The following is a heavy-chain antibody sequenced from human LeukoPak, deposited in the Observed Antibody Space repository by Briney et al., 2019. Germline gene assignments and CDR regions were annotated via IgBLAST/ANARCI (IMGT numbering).Heavy chain of an antibody. J-gene: IGHJ4*02. V-gene: IGHV1-69*13. CDR1: GGTFSSYA. Sequence: SVKVSCKASGGTFSSYAISWERQAPGQGLEWMGGIIPIFGTADYAQKFKGRVTITADESTSTAYMELSSLRSEDTAVYYCASPGYSSGTYSDYWGQGTLVTVSS. D-gene: IGHD6-19*01. CDR2: IIPIFGTA. CDR3: ASPGYSSGTYSDY.